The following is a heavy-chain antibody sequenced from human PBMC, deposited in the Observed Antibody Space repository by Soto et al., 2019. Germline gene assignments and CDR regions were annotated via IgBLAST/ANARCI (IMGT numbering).Heavy chain of an antibody. J-gene: IGHJ4*02. CDR2: ISRSGSFL. Sequence: PEESLRLSCAASGFTFSGSSMNWVRQTAGKGLEWVSSISRSGSFLSYADSVKGRFTISRDNARNSLYLQMNNLRVADTALYYCARDPPHGGTSSWDADSWGQGTLVTASS. CDR3: ARDPPHGGTSSWDADS. V-gene: IGHV3-21*01. D-gene: IGHD1-26*01. CDR1: GFTFSGSS.